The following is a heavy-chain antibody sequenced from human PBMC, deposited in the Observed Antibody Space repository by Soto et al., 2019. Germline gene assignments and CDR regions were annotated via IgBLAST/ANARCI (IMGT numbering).Heavy chain of an antibody. D-gene: IGHD3-9*01. V-gene: IGHV4-34*01. J-gene: IGHJ2*01. CDR1: GGSFSGYY. CDR3: ARESHDIWTGPPWVWYFDL. Sequence: QVHLQQWGAGPLRPLETLSLTCGVFGGSFSGYYWSWIRQSPGKGLEWIGEINDRGSINYNPSLKRRVSISVDTSKNHYSLNLRSVTAADPAVYYCARESHDIWTGPPWVWYFDLWGRGTLVTVSS. CDR2: INDRGSI.